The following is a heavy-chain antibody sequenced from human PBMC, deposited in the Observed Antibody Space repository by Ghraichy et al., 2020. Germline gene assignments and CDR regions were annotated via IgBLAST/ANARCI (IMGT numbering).Heavy chain of an antibody. CDR1: GGSISNSNW. D-gene: IGHD3-10*01. Sequence: SETLSLTCTVSGGSISNSNWWSWVRQPPGKGLEWIGDIYHTGSTDFNPSLKSRVTISVDKSKNYFSLKVTSVTAADTAVYYCARDMRYYGSGTYLLNGMDVWGQGTTVTVSS. CDR2: IYHTGST. V-gene: IGHV4-4*02. CDR3: ARDMRYYGSGTYLLNGMDV. J-gene: IGHJ6*02.